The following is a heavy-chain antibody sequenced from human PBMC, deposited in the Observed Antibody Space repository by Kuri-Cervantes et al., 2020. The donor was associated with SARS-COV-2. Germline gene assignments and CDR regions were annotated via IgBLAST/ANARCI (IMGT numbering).Heavy chain of an antibody. CDR2: IKQDGSEK. D-gene: IGHD2-2*01. CDR3: ARVDVVVPAAVPQFDY. V-gene: IGHV3-7*01. J-gene: IGHJ4*02. CDR1: GFTFSSYW. Sequence: GESLKISCAASGFTFSSYWMSWVRQAPGKGLEWVANIKQDGSEKYYVDSVKGRFTISRDNAKNSLYLQMNSLRAEDTAVYYCARVDVVVPAAVPQFDYWGQGTLVTVSS.